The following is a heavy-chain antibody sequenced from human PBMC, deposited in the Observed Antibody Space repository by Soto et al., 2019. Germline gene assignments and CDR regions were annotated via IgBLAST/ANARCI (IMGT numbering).Heavy chain of an antibody. V-gene: IGHV4-59*01. CDR3: GSASGYCTNRVPRSFDF. D-gene: IGHD2-8*01. CDR2: IYHGGST. J-gene: IGHJ4*03. Sequence: SETPALTCTVSGDSLTKYFWRSTRQPPGKELEGIGHIYHGGSTNYSPSLKSRVTMSLDSSRNQLSLNLSSVTSADTAVYFCGSASGYCTNRVPRSFDFRG. CDR1: GDSLTKYF.